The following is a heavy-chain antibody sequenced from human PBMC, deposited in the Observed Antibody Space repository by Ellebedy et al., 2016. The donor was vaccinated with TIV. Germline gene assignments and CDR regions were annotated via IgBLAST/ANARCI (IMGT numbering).Heavy chain of an antibody. CDR1: GFTVSSDY. CDR2: SHRDGDT. D-gene: IGHD5/OR15-5a*01. Sequence: GGSLRLSCTASGFTVSSDYMSWARQAPGKGLEWVSVSHRDGDTNYADSVKGRFIVSRDKSRNTLYLQMTGLSVEDTAVYYCAKETFNDVDLKVWGVLDIWGQGTMVTVSS. J-gene: IGHJ3*02. CDR3: AKETFNDVDLKVWGVLDI. V-gene: IGHV3-66*01.